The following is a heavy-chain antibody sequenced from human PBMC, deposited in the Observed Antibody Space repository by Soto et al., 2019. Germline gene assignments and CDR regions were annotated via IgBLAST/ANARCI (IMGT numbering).Heavy chain of an antibody. CDR3: ARGDATKIVVTTYYAMDV. D-gene: IGHD3-22*01. CDR2: SIPVFGTP. Sequence: QVQLVQSGAEVKKPGSSVKVSCKASGGSLSNYGISWVRQAPGQGLEWMGASIPVFGTPNYAQKFQDRVTITADESTTTFYMEVRSLTSEDTAVYYCARGDATKIVVTTYYAMDVWGQGTTVTVSS. CDR1: GGSLSNYG. V-gene: IGHV1-69*12. J-gene: IGHJ6*02.